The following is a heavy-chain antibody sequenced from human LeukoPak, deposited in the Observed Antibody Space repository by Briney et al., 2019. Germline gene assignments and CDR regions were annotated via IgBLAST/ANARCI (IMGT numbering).Heavy chain of an antibody. V-gene: IGHV3-21*01. CDR3: ARDPTPRYCGGGSCYTHYGMDV. Sequence: GGSLRLSCAASGFTFSSYTMNWVRQAPGKGLERVSSISSSSSHIYYADSVKGRLTISRDNAKNSLYLQMNSLRAEDTAVYYCARDPTPRYCGGGSCYTHYGMDVWGQGTTVTVSS. J-gene: IGHJ6*02. CDR1: GFTFSSYT. D-gene: IGHD2-15*01. CDR2: ISSSSSHI.